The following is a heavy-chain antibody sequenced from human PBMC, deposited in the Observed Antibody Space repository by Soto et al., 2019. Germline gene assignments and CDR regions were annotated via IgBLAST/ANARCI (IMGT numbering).Heavy chain of an antibody. CDR3: TRTDRYYDFWSGFLSKYFDY. CDR2: IRSKAYGGTT. CDR1: GFTFGDYA. Sequence: GGSLRLSCTASGFTFGDYAMSWFRQAPGKGLEWVGFIRSKAYGGTTEYAASVKGRFTISRDDSKSIAYLQMNSLKTEDTAVYYCTRTDRYYDFWSGFLSKYFDYWGQGTLVTVSS. V-gene: IGHV3-49*03. D-gene: IGHD3-3*01. J-gene: IGHJ4*02.